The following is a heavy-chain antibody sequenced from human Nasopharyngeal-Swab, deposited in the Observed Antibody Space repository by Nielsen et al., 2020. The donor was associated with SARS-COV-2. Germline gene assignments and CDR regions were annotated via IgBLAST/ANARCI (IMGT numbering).Heavy chain of an antibody. Sequence: ASVKVSCKASGYTFTSYGISWVRQDPGQGREWMGWISAYNGNTNYAQKLQGRATMTTDTSTSTAYKELRSQRSDDTAVYYCSRSGGDIVVVPAAGFDPWGQGTLVTVSS. CDR2: ISAYNGNT. V-gene: IGHV1-18*01. J-gene: IGHJ5*02. CDR3: SRSGGDIVVVPAAGFDP. CDR1: GYTFTSYG. D-gene: IGHD2-2*01.